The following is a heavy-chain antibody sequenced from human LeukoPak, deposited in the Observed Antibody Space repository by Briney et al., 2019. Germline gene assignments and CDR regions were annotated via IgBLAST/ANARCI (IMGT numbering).Heavy chain of an antibody. V-gene: IGHV3-21*01. J-gene: IGHJ4*02. D-gene: IGHD1-26*01. Sequence: PGGSLRLSCAASGFTFSSYAMSWVRQAPGKGLEWVSSISSSSNYIYYADSVKGRFTISRDNAKNSLYLQMNSLRADDTAVYYCARDTKSIVVGATCDYWGQGTLVTVSS. CDR2: ISSSSNYI. CDR1: GFTFSSYA. CDR3: ARDTKSIVVGATCDY.